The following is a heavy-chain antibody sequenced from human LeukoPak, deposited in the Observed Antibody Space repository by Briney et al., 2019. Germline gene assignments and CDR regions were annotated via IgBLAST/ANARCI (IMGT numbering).Heavy chain of an antibody. CDR3: ARGAPGSYCSGGSCPYFDY. CDR1: GYTFTSYD. Sequence: ASVKVSCKASGYTFTSYDINWVRQATGQGLEWMGWVNPNSGHTGYAQKFQGRVTMTRNTSISTAYMELSSLTSEDTAVYYCARGAPGSYCSGGSCPYFDYWGQETLVSVSS. D-gene: IGHD2-15*01. CDR2: VNPNSGHT. V-gene: IGHV1-8*01. J-gene: IGHJ4*02.